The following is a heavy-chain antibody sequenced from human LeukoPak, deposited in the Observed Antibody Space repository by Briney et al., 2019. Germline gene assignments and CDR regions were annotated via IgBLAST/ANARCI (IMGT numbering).Heavy chain of an antibody. CDR1: GYTFTSYY. CDR3: ARAKANGYSYGSDYFDY. D-gene: IGHD5-18*01. CDR2: INPSGGST. V-gene: IGHV1-46*01. Sequence: ASVKVSCKASGYTFTSYYMHWVRQAPGQGLEWMGIINPSGGSTSYAQKSQGRVTMTRDTSTSTVYMELSSLRSEDTAVYYCARAKANGYSYGSDYFDYWGQGTLVTVSS. J-gene: IGHJ4*02.